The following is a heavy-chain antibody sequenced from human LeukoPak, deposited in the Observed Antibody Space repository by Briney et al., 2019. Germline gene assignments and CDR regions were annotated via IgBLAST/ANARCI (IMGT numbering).Heavy chain of an antibody. Sequence: GWSLRLSCAASGFTFSSYAMSSGRQAQGKGLEWVSAISGSGGSTYYADSVKGRFTISRDNSKNTLYLQMNSLRAEDTAVYYCAKGGGYFDYWGQGTLVTVSS. CDR3: AKGGGYFDY. V-gene: IGHV3-23*01. J-gene: IGHJ4*02. CDR1: GFTFSSYA. CDR2: ISGSGGST. D-gene: IGHD3-16*01.